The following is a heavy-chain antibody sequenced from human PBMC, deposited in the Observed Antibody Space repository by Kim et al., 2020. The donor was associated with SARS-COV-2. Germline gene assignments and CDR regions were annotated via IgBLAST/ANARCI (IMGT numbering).Heavy chain of an antibody. Sequence: SETLSLTCTVSGSITTGTYYWSWVRQHPGKGLDWIAYIYYTGSAYYSPSLRSRLTISVDPSKNQFSLSLRSVTAADTAVYYCARVLAVSDSYYFDSWGQGTLAT. D-gene: IGHD2-21*01. CDR1: GSITTGTYY. J-gene: IGHJ4*02. CDR2: IYYTGSA. V-gene: IGHV4-31*03. CDR3: ARVLAVSDSYYFDS.